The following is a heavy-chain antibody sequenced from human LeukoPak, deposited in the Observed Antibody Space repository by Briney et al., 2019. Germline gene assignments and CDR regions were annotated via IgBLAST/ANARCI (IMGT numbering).Heavy chain of an antibody. D-gene: IGHD5-24*01. CDR2: INPSGGST. V-gene: IGHV1-46*01. J-gene: IGHJ2*01. Sequence: ASVKVSCKASGYTLTSYYIHWVRQAPGQGLEWMGMINPSGGSTTYAQKFQGRVTLTSDTSTSTVSLEVSSLRSEDTAVYFCARDLRRDVYNRDWYFDLWGRGTLVTVSS. CDR1: GYTLTSYY. CDR3: ARDLRRDVYNRDWYFDL.